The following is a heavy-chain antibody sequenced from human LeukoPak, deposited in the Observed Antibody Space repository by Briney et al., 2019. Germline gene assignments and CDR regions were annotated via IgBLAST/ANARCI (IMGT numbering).Heavy chain of an antibody. CDR2: IYYSGST. CDR1: GGSISSSSYY. CDR3: ARLPDGRDPSYYYYGMDV. D-gene: IGHD1-26*01. Sequence: KPSETLSLTCTVSGGSISSSSYYWGWIRQPPGKGLEWIGSIYYSGSTYYNPSLKSRVTISVDTSKNQFSLKLSSVTAADTAVYYCARLPDGRDPSYYYYGMDVWGQGTTVTVSS. J-gene: IGHJ6*02. V-gene: IGHV4-39*01.